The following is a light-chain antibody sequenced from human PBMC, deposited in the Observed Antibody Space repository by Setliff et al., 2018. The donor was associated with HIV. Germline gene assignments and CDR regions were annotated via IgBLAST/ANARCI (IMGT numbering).Light chain of an antibody. CDR1: NIGSKS. J-gene: IGLJ1*01. Sequence: SYELTQPPSVSVAPGKTARITCGGNNIGSKSVHWYQQKPGQAPVLVVYDDNDRPSGIPERFSGSNSGNTATLTIGRVEAGDEADYYCQVWDSSSDHNVFGTGTKVT. V-gene: IGLV3-21*03. CDR3: QVWDSSSDHNV. CDR2: DDN.